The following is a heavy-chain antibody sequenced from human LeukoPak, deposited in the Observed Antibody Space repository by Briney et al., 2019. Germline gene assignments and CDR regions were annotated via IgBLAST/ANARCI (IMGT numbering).Heavy chain of an antibody. Sequence: PGGSLRLSCAASGFTVFNYWMSWVRQAPGKGLEWVANINLDGSQKYYVDSLKGRFTISRDNSKNTLYLQMNSLRAEDTAVYYCAKTMVRGVTGGFDPWGQGTLVTVSS. V-gene: IGHV3-7*01. CDR2: INLDGSQK. D-gene: IGHD3-10*01. CDR1: GFTVFNYW. J-gene: IGHJ5*02. CDR3: AKTMVRGVTGGFDP.